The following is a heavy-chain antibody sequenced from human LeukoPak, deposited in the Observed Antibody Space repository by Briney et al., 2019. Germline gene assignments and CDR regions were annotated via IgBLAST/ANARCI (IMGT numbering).Heavy chain of an antibody. CDR2: ISGSGGST. CDR1: GFTFSSYA. Sequence: GGSLRLSCAASGFTFSSYAMSWVRQAPGQGLEWVSAISGSGGSTYYADSVKGRFTISRDNAKNSLYLQMNSLRAEDTAVYYCARDFPLAAAGRLVTKIYYMDVWGKGTTVTVSS. D-gene: IGHD6-13*01. J-gene: IGHJ6*03. V-gene: IGHV3-23*01. CDR3: ARDFPLAAAGRLVTKIYYMDV.